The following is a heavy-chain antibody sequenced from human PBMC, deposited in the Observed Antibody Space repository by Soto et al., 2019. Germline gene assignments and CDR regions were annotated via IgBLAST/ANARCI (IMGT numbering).Heavy chain of an antibody. CDR2: ITWNSRVL. V-gene: IGHV3-9*01. CDR3: AKGRYDFWSPYYFDS. J-gene: IGHJ4*02. D-gene: IGHD3-3*01. CDR1: GLNFDDFA. Sequence: GGSLRLSCVGTGLNFDDFAMHWVRQAPGKGLEWVSGITWNSRVLAYADSVKGRFTISRDNARNSLYLQMDSLRDEDTALYYCAKGRYDFWSPYYFDSWGQGALVTVSS.